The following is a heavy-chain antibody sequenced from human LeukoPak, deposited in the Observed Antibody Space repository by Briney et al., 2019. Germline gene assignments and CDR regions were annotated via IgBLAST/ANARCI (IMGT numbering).Heavy chain of an antibody. V-gene: IGHV3-30*18. J-gene: IGHJ4*02. CDR3: AKEDLAGFSFDY. CDR1: GFTFTNYG. CDR2: ISYDGSNK. D-gene: IGHD3/OR15-3a*01. Sequence: GGSLTLSCAASGFTFTNYGMHWVRQAPGKGLEWVAVISYDGSNKYYADSVKGRFTISRDNSTNTLYLQMNSLRAEDTAVYYCAKEDLAGFSFDYWGQGTLLTVSS.